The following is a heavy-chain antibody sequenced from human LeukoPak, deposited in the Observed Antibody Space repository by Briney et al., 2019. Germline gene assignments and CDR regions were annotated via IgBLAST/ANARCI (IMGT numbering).Heavy chain of an antibody. CDR2: IYYSGST. CDR1: GGSISSYY. D-gene: IGHD7-27*01. J-gene: IGHJ3*02. CDR3: ESLENWGLYAFDI. V-gene: IGHV4-59*01. Sequence: SETLSLTCTVSGGSISSYYWSWIRQPPGKGLEWIGYIYYSGSTNYNPSLKSRVTISVDTSKNQFSLKLSSVTAADTAVYYCESLENWGLYAFDIWGQGTMVTVSS.